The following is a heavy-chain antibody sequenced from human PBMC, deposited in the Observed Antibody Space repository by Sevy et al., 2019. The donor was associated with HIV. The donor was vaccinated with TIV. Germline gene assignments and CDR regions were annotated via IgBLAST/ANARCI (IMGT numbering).Heavy chain of an antibody. CDR3: ARDQTAARKGLDY. CDR1: GYTFTNYA. D-gene: IGHD2-15*01. J-gene: IGHJ4*02. Sequence: ASVKVCCKASGYTFTNYALHWVRQAPGQSLEWMGWINVGNGNTRYSQKFQDRFTITRGTSASTAYMELNSLTSEDTAVYYCARDQTAARKGLDYWGQGTLVTVSS. CDR2: INVGNGNT. V-gene: IGHV1-3*01.